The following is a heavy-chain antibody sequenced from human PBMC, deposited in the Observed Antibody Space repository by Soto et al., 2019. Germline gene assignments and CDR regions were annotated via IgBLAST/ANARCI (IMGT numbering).Heavy chain of an antibody. J-gene: IGHJ5*02. Sequence: GGSLRLSCGVSGFTFGSFWMGWVRQAPGKGLEWVANINQDGSEKYYVDSVKGRFTISRDNPRNSLYLQTDSLRVEDTAVYFCARQIRGLTPNWFGPWGQGTLVTVSS. V-gene: IGHV3-7*01. CDR2: INQDGSEK. CDR3: ARQIRGLTPNWFGP. CDR1: GFTFGSFW.